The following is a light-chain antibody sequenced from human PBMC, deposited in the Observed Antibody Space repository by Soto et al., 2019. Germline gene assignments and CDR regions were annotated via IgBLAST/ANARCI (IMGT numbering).Light chain of an antibody. CDR1: SSNIGAGYD. J-gene: IGLJ1*01. V-gene: IGLV1-40*01. CDR2: GNS. Sequence: QAVVTQPPSVSGAPGQRVTISCTGRSSNIGAGYDVRWYQQLPGTAPKLLIYGNSNRPSGVPDRFSDSKSGSSASLAITGLQAEDEADYYCQSYDSSLSVHYVFGTGTKLTVL. CDR3: QSYDSSLSVHYV.